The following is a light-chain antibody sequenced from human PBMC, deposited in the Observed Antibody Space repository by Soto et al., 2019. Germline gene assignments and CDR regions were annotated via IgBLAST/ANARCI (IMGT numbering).Light chain of an antibody. Sequence: QSVLTQPASVSGSPGQSITISCSGTSSDVGRYNLVSWYQHHPGKAPKVIIYGGSKRPSGVSSRFSGSKSGNTASLTIFGLQAEDEGDYYCCSYAGNSGYVFGTGTKLTVL. J-gene: IGLJ1*01. CDR2: GGS. CDR3: CSYAGNSGYV. V-gene: IGLV2-23*01. CDR1: SSDVGRYNL.